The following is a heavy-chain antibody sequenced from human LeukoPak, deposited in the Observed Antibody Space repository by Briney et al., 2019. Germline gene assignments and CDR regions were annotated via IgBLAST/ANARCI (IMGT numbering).Heavy chain of an antibody. CDR2: INVDGSVK. CDR3: VRDLILVDTPGDDFDY. J-gene: IGHJ4*02. D-gene: IGHD4-23*01. V-gene: IGHV3-74*01. CDR1: GFTFSNYW. Sequence: GGSLRLSCAASGFTFSNYWMQWVRQVPGKGLVWVSRINVDGSVKSYADSVKGRFTISRDNAKNTVSLQMNSLRAEDTAVYYCVRDLILVDTPGDDFDYWGQGALVTVSS.